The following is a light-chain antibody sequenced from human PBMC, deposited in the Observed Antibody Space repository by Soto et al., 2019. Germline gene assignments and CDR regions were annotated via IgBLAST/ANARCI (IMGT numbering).Light chain of an antibody. Sequence: EIVMTQSPGTLSVSPGERVTLSCRASQSVYSSLAWYQQKPGQAPRLLIFGASTRATGVPPRFSGSGSGTEFTLAIRSLQSEDFAVYYCQQYINWPPTFTFGQGTKLEIK. CDR2: GAS. J-gene: IGKJ2*01. V-gene: IGKV3-15*01. CDR1: QSVYSS. CDR3: QQYINWPPTFT.